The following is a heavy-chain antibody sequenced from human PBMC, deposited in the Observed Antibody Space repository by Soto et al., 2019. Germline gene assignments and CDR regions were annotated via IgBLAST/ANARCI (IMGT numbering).Heavy chain of an antibody. CDR3: ATGPSSSNGYRQFDY. CDR1: GYSFTSYW. Sequence: GESLKISCKGSGYSFTSYWISWVRQMPGKGLEWMGRIDPSDSYTNYSPSFQGHVTISADKSISTAYLQWSSLKASDTAMYYCATGPSSSNGYRQFDYLGQGTLVTVSS. V-gene: IGHV5-10-1*01. J-gene: IGHJ4*02. D-gene: IGHD6-25*01. CDR2: IDPSDSYT.